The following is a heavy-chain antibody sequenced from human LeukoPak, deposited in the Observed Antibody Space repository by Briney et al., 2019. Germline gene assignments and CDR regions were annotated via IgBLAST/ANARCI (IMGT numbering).Heavy chain of an antibody. V-gene: IGHV4-59*01. J-gene: IGHJ6*02. CDR2: IYYSGST. D-gene: IGHD5-12*01. CDR1: GGSISSYY. Sequence: SETLSLTCTVSGGSISSYYWSWIRQPPGKGLEWIGYIYYSGSTNYNPSLKSRVTISVDTSKNQFSLKLSSVTAADTAVYYCARDGSGYDYVYYYGMDGWGQGTTVTVSS. CDR3: ARDGSGYDYVYYYGMDG.